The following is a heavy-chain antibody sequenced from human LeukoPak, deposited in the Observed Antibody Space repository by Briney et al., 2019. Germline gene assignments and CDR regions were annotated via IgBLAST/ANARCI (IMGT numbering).Heavy chain of an antibody. J-gene: IGHJ6*02. D-gene: IGHD3-9*01. CDR2: ISSSSSTI. V-gene: IGHV3-48*04. CDR3: ARDPEVQELRYFDWSPEAYYYGMDV. Sequence: PGGSLRLSCAASGFTFSSYSMNWVRQAPGKGLEWVSYISSSSSTIYYADSVKGRFTISRDNAKNSLYLQMNSLRAEDTAVYYCARDPEVQELRYFDWSPEAYYYGMDVWGQGTTVTVSS. CDR1: GFTFSSYS.